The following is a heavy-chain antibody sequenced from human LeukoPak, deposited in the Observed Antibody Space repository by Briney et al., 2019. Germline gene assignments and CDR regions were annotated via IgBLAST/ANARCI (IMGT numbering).Heavy chain of an antibody. J-gene: IGHJ3*02. V-gene: IGHV1-2*02. CDR3: ARDGVGHAFDI. Sequence: ASVKVSCKASGYTFTGYYMHWVRQAPGQGLEWMGWINPNSGGTNYAQKFQGRVTMTRDTSISTAYMELSRLRYDGTGVYYCARDGVGHAFDIWGQETMVTVSS. CDR2: INPNSGGT. CDR1: GYTFTGYY. D-gene: IGHD2-2*01.